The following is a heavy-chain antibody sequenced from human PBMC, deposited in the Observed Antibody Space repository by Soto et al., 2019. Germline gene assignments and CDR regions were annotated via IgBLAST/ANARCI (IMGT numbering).Heavy chain of an antibody. D-gene: IGHD3-22*01. V-gene: IGHV5-10-1*01. CDR1: GYSFAGYW. J-gene: IGHJ4*02. Sequence: GESLKISCKGSGYSFAGYWITWVRQKPGKGLEWMGRIDPSDSQTYYSPSFRGHVTISATKSITTVFLQWSSRRASDTAMYYFARQIYDSDTGPNFQYYFDSWGQGTPVTVSS. CDR2: IDPSDSQT. CDR3: ARQIYDSDTGPNFQYYFDS.